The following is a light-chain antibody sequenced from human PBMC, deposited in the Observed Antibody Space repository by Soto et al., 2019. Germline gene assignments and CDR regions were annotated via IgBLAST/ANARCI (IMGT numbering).Light chain of an antibody. V-gene: IGLV2-23*01. CDR2: ENN. J-gene: IGLJ2*01. CDR3: SSYATTYAVV. CDR1: SSDVGTYNP. Sequence: QSALTQPASVSGSPGQSITVSCTGTSSDVGTYNPVSWYQQRPGKAPKLLIYENNRRPSGVSDRFSASNSGDTASLTISGLQAEDEADYYCSSYATTYAVVFGGGTKLTVL.